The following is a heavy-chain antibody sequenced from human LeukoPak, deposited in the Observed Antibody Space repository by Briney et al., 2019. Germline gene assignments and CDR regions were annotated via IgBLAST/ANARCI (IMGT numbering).Heavy chain of an antibody. CDR3: ARLAGSGADFWADY. Sequence: PSETLSLTCAVYGGSFSGYYWSWTRQPPGKGLEWIGEINHSGSTNYNPSLKSRVTISVDTSKNQFSLKLSSVTAADTAVYYCARLAGSGADFWADYWGQGTLVTVSS. CDR1: GGSFSGYY. CDR2: INHSGST. J-gene: IGHJ4*02. V-gene: IGHV4-34*01. D-gene: IGHD3-10*01.